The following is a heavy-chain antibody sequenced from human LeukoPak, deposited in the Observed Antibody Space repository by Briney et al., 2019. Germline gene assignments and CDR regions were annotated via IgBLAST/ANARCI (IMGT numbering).Heavy chain of an antibody. CDR3: AVISSEDAFDS. CDR2: IYSGGST. CDR1: GFTVSSNY. J-gene: IGHJ3*02. Sequence: GGSLRLSCAASGFTVSSNYMSWVRQAPAKGLEWVSVIYSGGSTYYADSVNGRFTISRDNCKNTLYLQMKSMRAEDTAVYYCAVISSEDAFDSWGQGRMVTVYS. V-gene: IGHV3-66*02. D-gene: IGHD3-22*01.